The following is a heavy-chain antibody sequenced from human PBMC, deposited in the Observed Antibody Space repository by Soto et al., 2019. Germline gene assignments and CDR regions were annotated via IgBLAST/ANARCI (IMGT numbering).Heavy chain of an antibody. V-gene: IGHV4-39*01. CDR3: AIHVTYSRPWSLPWFAP. CDR2: ITHDGTT. Sequence: SETPSLTGSATAGPITSHHYYCGWIRQPPGKGLEWIGRITHDGTTYPNSSLKSRATISVDTSKSQFPLKLPSVNAADTAIYYCAIHVTYSRPWSLPWFAPAGQGVRVTV. D-gene: IGHD6-13*01. J-gene: IGHJ5*02. CDR1: AGPITSHHYY.